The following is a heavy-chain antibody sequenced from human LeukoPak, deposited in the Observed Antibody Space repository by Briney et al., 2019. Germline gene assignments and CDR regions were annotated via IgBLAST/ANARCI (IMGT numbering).Heavy chain of an antibody. D-gene: IGHD3-16*02. CDR3: AKIGATMIDPYVWGSYRPPFDY. CDR2: ISGSGGST. J-gene: IGHJ4*02. Sequence: GGSLRLSCAASGFTFSSYAMSWVRQAPGKGLEWVSAISGSGGSTYYADSVKGRFTISRDNSKNTLYLQMNSLRAEDTAVYYCAKIGATMIDPYVWGSYRPPFDYWGQGTLVTVSS. CDR1: GFTFSSYA. V-gene: IGHV3-23*01.